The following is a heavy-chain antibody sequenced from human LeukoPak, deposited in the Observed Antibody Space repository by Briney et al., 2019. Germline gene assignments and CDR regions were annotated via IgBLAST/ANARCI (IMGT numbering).Heavy chain of an antibody. CDR1: GGSIRSSYYY. CDR2: IYYSGST. V-gene: IGHV4-39*01. CDR3: SAGRVANFDY. Sequence: SETLSLTCTVSGGSIRSSYYYWGWIRQPPGKGLEWIGSIYYSGSTYYNPSLKSRVTIPVDTSKNQFSVKLSSVTAADTAVYYCSAGRVANFDYWGQGTLVTVSS. J-gene: IGHJ4*02.